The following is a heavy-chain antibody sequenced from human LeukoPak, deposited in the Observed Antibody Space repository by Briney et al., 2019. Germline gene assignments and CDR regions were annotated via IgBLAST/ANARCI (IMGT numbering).Heavy chain of an antibody. CDR1: GYTFTSYG. CDR3: EREVGASLLFPPRVLDY. J-gene: IGHJ4*02. V-gene: IGHV1-18*01. D-gene: IGHD2-21*01. Sequence: ASVKVSCKASGYTFTSYGISWVRHAPGQGLEWRGWITAYNGNTNYAQKLQGRVTMTTDTSTSTAYMELSSLRPDDTAVYYCEREVGASLLFPPRVLDYWGQGTLVPVSS. CDR2: ITAYNGNT.